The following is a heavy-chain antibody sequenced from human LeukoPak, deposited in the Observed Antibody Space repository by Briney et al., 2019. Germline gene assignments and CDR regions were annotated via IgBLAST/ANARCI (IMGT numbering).Heavy chain of an antibody. J-gene: IGHJ6*03. CDR3: AKESGAGTTSYYMDV. CDR2: IWYDGSNK. D-gene: IGHD1-7*01. Sequence: GRSLRLSCAASGFTFSSYGMHWVRQAPGKGLEWVAVIWYDGSNKYYADSVKGRFTISRDNSKNTLYLQMNSLRAEDTAVYYCAKESGAGTTSYYMDVWGKGTTVTVSS. V-gene: IGHV3-33*06. CDR1: GFTFSSYG.